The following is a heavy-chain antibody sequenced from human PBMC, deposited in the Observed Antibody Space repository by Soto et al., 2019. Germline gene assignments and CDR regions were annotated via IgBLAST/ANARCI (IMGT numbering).Heavy chain of an antibody. D-gene: IGHD2-2*01. CDR1: GDSISSGGPS. Sequence: SETLSLTFRVSGDSISSGGPSWSWIRXPPGKGLEWIGDIYYSGSTNYNASLKSRVTRSVDTSKNQFSLKLSTVTAPHTAVYYWARASTSYYYGMDVWGQGTTVTVSS. V-gene: IGHV4-61*08. CDR2: IYYSGST. J-gene: IGHJ6*02. CDR3: ARASTSYYYGMDV.